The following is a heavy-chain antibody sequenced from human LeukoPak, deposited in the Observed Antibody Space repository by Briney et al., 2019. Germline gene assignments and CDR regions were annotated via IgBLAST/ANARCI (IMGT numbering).Heavy chain of an antibody. D-gene: IGHD5-18*01. J-gene: IGHJ4*02. CDR2: INPSGGST. CDR1: GYTFTSYY. CDR3: ARDAARSNTAMGIYVY. Sequence: GASVKVSCTASGYTFTSYYMHWVRQAPGQGLEWMGIINPSGGSTSYAQKFQGRVTMTRDTSTSTVCMELSSLRSEDTAVYYCARDAARSNTAMGIYVYWGQGTLVTVSS. V-gene: IGHV1-46*01.